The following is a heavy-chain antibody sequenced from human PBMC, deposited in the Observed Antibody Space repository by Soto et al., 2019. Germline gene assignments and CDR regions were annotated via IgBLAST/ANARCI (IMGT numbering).Heavy chain of an antibody. CDR3: ARTTAVPNTLRSRYSFDY. Sequence: QVQLQESGPGLLKPSETLSLTCSVSGGSVSDKTYYWSWIRQPPGKRLEWIGYVYYSGTTNYNPSLKSRVTISVDLSKNRFSLRLSFVTTADTALYYCARTTAVPNTLRSRYSFDYWGQGTLVTVSS. V-gene: IGHV4-61*01. CDR2: VYYSGTT. J-gene: IGHJ4*02. D-gene: IGHD4-17*01. CDR1: GGSVSDKTYY.